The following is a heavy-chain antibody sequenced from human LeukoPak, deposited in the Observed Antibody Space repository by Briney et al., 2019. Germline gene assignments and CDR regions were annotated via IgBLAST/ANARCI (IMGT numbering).Heavy chain of an antibody. D-gene: IGHD6-19*01. CDR1: GGSISSYY. V-gene: IGHV4-59*01. CDR2: IYYGGST. Sequence: SETLSLTCTVSGGSISSYYWSWLRQPPGKGLEWIGYIYYGGSTNYNPSLKSRVTISVDTSKNQFSLKLSSVTAADTAVYYCARAIPGYSSGAFDYWGQGTLVTVSS. J-gene: IGHJ4*02. CDR3: ARAIPGYSSGAFDY.